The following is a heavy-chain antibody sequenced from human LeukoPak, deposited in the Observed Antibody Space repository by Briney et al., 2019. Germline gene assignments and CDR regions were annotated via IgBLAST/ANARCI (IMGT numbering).Heavy chain of an antibody. V-gene: IGHV4-4*07. D-gene: IGHD6-6*01. Sequence: PSETLSLTCTVSGGSISSYYRSWIRQPAGKGLEWIGRIYTSGSTNYNPSLKSRVTISVDKSKNQFSLKLSSVTAADTAVYYCARGRYSSSPEYFDYWGQGTLVTVSS. CDR3: ARGRYSSSPEYFDY. CDR1: GGSISSYY. CDR2: IYTSGST. J-gene: IGHJ4*02.